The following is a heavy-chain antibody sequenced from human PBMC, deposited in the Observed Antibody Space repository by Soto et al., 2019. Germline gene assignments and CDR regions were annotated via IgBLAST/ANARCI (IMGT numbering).Heavy chain of an antibody. D-gene: IGHD1-26*01. J-gene: IGHJ4*02. CDR2: IRSKANSYAT. Sequence: EVQLVESGGGLVQPGGSLKLSCAASGFTFSGSAMHWVRQASGKGLEWVGRIRSKANSYATAYAASVKGRFTISRDDSKNTAYLQMNSLKTEDTAVYYCVWGQGGDLGYWGQGTLVTVSS. CDR1: GFTFSGSA. V-gene: IGHV3-73*01. CDR3: VWGQGGDLGY.